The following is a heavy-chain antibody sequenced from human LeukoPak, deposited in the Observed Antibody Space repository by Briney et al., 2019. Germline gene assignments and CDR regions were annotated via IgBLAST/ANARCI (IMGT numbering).Heavy chain of an antibody. V-gene: IGHV3-11*04. CDR2: ISSSGSTI. CDR1: GFTFSDYY. D-gene: IGHD3-10*01. CDR3: ASITVRGVIGY. J-gene: IGHJ4*02. Sequence: PGGSLRLSCAASGFTFSDYYMSWLRQAPGKGLEWVSYISSSGSTIYYADSVKGRFTISRDNAKNSLYLPMNSLRAEDTAVYYCASITVRGVIGYWGQGTLVTVSS.